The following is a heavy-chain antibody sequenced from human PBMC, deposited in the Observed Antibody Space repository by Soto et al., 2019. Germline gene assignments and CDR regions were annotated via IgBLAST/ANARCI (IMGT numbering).Heavy chain of an antibody. CDR2: IYYNGTT. CDR3: ARLGGYCSTTGCYGYYAMDV. CDR1: GGSISSPNFY. J-gene: IGHJ6*02. D-gene: IGHD2-2*01. Sequence: SETLSLTCTVSGGSISSPNFYWSWIRQHPGKGLEWIGHIYYNGTTYYNPTLKSRVTMSVDTSKNQFSLKLSSVTTADTAVYYCARLGGYCSTTGCYGYYAMDVWGQGTTVTVSS. V-gene: IGHV4-39*01.